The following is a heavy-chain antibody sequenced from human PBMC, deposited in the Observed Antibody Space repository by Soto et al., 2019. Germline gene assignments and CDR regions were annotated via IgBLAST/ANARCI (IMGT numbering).Heavy chain of an antibody. V-gene: IGHV4-59*01. J-gene: IGHJ4*02. CDR1: GDSISSNQ. CDR3: WRDHMDSLDN. CDR2: ICKSGGG. Sequence: SETLSLSCTASGDSISSNQWGWVRQPPGKGLEWIGLICKSGGGTHNASFKSRGTMLIEITKKQFSLQLMTVTGAEETVYYCWRDHMDSLDNWGQGTLVTVSS. D-gene: IGHD2-2*03.